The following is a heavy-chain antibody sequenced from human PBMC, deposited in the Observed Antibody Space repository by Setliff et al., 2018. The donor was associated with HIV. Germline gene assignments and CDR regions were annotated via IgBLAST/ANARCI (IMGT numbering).Heavy chain of an antibody. CDR1: GGRFSNYG. Sequence: SVKVSCKASGGRFSNYGISWVRQAPGQGLEWMGGIIPIFGTDYPQKFQARVTMTRDTSISTAYMELSSLGSEDTAVYYCAGGLVSQKVPFDPWGQGTLVTVSS. D-gene: IGHD1-1*01. CDR3: AGGLVSQKVPFDP. J-gene: IGHJ5*02. CDR2: IIPIFGT. V-gene: IGHV1-69*05.